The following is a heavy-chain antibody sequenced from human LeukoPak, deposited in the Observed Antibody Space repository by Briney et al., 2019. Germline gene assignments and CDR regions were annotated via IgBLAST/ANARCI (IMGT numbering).Heavy chain of an antibody. J-gene: IGHJ6*02. CDR1: GGSISSYY. Sequence: SETLSLTCTVSGGSISSYYWSWIRQPPGKGLERIGYIYYSGSTNYNPSLKSRVTISVDTSKNQFSLKLSSVTAADTAVYYCARLAYGDSYYYYYGMDVWGQGTTVTVSS. CDR2: IYYSGST. CDR3: ARLAYGDSYYYYYGMDV. D-gene: IGHD4-17*01. V-gene: IGHV4-59*08.